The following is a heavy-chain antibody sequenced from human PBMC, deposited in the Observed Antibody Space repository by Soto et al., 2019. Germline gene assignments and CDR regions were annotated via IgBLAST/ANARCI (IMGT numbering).Heavy chain of an antibody. J-gene: IGHJ4*02. Sequence: ASVKVSCKASGYTFTLYAMHWVRQAPGQRLEWMGWINAANGNTKSSQKFQGRVTFTRDTSASTGYMELSTLNSADTAVYYCARGQSRDYDFWSGYSQGFDYWGQGTTVTLSS. V-gene: IGHV1-3*01. CDR1: GYTFTLYA. CDR3: ARGQSRDYDFWSGYSQGFDY. CDR2: INAANGNT. D-gene: IGHD3-3*01.